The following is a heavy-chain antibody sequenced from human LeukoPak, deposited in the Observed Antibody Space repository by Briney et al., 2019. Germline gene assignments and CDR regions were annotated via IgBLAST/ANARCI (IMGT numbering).Heavy chain of an antibody. J-gene: IGHJ3*02. Sequence: SETLSLTCTVSGASINSGNYYWSWIRQPAGKGLEWIGRIYTSGSTDYNPSLRSRVTISIDASKSQFSLRLSSVTAADTAVYYCARHFTYYYDSSGYPRDGFDIWGLGTMVTVSS. CDR1: GASINSGNYY. CDR3: ARHFTYYYDSSGYPRDGFDI. CDR2: IYTSGST. D-gene: IGHD3-22*01. V-gene: IGHV4-61*02.